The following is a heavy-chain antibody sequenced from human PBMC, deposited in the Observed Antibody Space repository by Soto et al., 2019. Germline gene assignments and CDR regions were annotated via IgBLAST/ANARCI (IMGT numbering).Heavy chain of an antibody. CDR1: GYTFTGYY. J-gene: IGHJ4*02. Sequence: ASVKVSCKASGYTFTGYYMPWVRQAPGQGLEWMGWINPNSGGTNYAQKIQGWVTMTRYTSISTAYMELSRLRSDDTAVYYCAAKTLYGPFDYWGQGTLVTGSS. V-gene: IGHV1-2*04. D-gene: IGHD2-8*01. CDR2: INPNSGGT. CDR3: AAKTLYGPFDY.